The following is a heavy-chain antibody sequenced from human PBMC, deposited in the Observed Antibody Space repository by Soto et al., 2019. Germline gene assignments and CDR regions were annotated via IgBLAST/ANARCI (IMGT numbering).Heavy chain of an antibody. J-gene: IGHJ6*02. D-gene: IGHD6-13*01. CDR2: IKQDGSEK. CDR1: GFTFSSYW. CDR3: ARRQGPGIAAAAGGYYYYGMDV. Sequence: PGGSLRLSCAASGFTFSSYWMSWVRQAPGKGLEWVANIKQDGSEKYYVDSVKGRFTISRDNAKNSLYLQMNSLRAEDTAVYYCARRQGPGIAAAAGGYYYYGMDVWGQGTTVTVSS. V-gene: IGHV3-7*01.